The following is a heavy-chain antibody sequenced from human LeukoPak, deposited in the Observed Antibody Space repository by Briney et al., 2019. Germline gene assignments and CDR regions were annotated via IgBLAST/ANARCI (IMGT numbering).Heavy chain of an antibody. D-gene: IGHD3-10*01. CDR1: GYTFTSYA. J-gene: IGHJ4*02. CDR3: ARGSNYYGSGSYYFGRGGPENFVY. Sequence: ASVKVSCKASGYTFTSYAMHWVRQAPGQRLEWMGWINAGNGNTKYSQKFQGRVTITRDTSASTAYMELSSLRSEDTAVYYCARGSNYYGSGSYYFGRGGPENFVYWGQGTLVTVSS. CDR2: INAGNGNT. V-gene: IGHV1-3*01.